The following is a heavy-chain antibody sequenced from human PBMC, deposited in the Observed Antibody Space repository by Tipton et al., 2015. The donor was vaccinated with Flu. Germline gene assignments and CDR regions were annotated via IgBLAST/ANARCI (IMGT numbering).Heavy chain of an antibody. J-gene: IGHJ3*02. V-gene: IGHV4-61*02. CDR2: IYTSGST. CDR3: ASSELLWFGAQPIDAFDI. Sequence: TLSLTCTVSGGSISSGSYYWSWIRQPAGKGLEWIGRIYTSGSTNYNPSLKSRVTISVDTSKNQFSLKLSSVTAADTAVYYCASSELLWFGAQPIDAFDIWGQGTMVTVSS. D-gene: IGHD3-10*01. CDR1: GGSISSGSYY.